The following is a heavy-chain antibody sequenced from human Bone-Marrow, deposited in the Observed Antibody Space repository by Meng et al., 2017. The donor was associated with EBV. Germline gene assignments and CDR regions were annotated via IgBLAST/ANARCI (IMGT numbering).Heavy chain of an antibody. CDR2: IIPVSGTT. V-gene: IGHV1-69*01. Sequence: QVQVVQSGAEVKKTGSSVRVSCRASGDTLTNYGISWVRQAPGQGLEWMGGIIPVSGTTNYAQKFQDRLTITADESTNTAYMDLSSLGFEDTAMYYCAAPKYCSGTSCYEVFDFWGQGPLVTVSS. J-gene: IGHJ4*02. CDR3: AAPKYCSGTSCYEVFDF. CDR1: GDTLTNYG. D-gene: IGHD2-2*01.